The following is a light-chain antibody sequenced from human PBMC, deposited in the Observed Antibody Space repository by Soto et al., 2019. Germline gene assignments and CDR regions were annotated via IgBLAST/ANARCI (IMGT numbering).Light chain of an antibody. Sequence: EIVLTQSPDTLSLSPGERATLSCRASQSIGNSVAWYQHNPGQAPRLLIYDTSKRATGIPARFSGSGSGTDFTLTISSLAPEDFAVYSCQQRRTWPLTFGGGTNVEIK. CDR3: QQRRTWPLT. CDR1: QSIGNS. CDR2: DTS. J-gene: IGKJ4*01. V-gene: IGKV3-11*01.